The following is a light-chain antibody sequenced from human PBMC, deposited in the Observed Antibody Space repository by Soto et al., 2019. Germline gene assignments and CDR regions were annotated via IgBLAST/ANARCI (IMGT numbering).Light chain of an antibody. Sequence: QSALTQPASVSGSPGQSITISCTGTSGDIGSYNRVSWYQQHPGKAPKLIIYGVSNRPSGVSNRFSGSKSGNTAFLTISGLQPEDEADYYCSSFTGTTTLDVFGTGTKLTVL. V-gene: IGLV2-14*03. CDR1: SGDIGSYNR. J-gene: IGLJ1*01. CDR3: SSFTGTTTLDV. CDR2: GVS.